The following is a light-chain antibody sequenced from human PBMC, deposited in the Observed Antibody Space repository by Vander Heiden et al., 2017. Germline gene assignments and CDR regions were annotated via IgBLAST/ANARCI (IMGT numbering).Light chain of an antibody. CDR3: QQYYSTPLT. Sequence: DIVMTQSPDSLAVPLGERATINNKNYLAWYQQKPGQPPKLLIYWASTRESGVPDRFSGSGSGTDFTLTIGSLQAEDVAVYYCQQYYSTPLTFGGGTKVEIK. CDR1: KNY. V-gene: IGKV4-1*01. J-gene: IGKJ4*01. CDR2: WAS.